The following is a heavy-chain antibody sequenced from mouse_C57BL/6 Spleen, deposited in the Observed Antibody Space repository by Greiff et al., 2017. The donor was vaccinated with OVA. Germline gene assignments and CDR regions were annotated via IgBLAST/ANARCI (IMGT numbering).Heavy chain of an antibody. D-gene: IGHD2-9*01. Sequence: QVQLQQPGAELVKPGASVKMSCKASGYTFTSYWITWVKQRPGQGLEWIGDIYPGSGSTNYNEKFKSKATLTVDTSSSTAYMQLSSLTSEDSAVYYCAREGPTMVTTPFAYWGQGTLVTVSA. V-gene: IGHV1-55*01. CDR2: IYPGSGST. CDR3: AREGPTMVTTPFAY. CDR1: GYTFTSYW. J-gene: IGHJ3*01.